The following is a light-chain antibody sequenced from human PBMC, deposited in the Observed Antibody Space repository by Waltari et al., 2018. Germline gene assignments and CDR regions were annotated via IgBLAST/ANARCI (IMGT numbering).Light chain of an antibody. V-gene: IGLV2-14*03. J-gene: IGLJ2*01. CDR2: DVS. CDR3: NSYTSSSTLL. CDR1: PSDVGSSTY. Sequence: QSALTQPAPVSGSPGQSITISCPGTPSDVGSSTYVSWYQQHPGKAPRLMIFDVSNRPAGVSNRFSGSKSGNTASLTISGLQAEDEADYYCNSYTSSSTLLFGGGTRLTVL.